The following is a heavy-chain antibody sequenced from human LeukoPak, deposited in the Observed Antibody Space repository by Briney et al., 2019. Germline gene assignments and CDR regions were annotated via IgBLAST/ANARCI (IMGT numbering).Heavy chain of an antibody. CDR2: ISAYNGNT. CDR3: ARPLGGAHDAFDS. CDR1: GYTFTSYG. Sequence: ASVKVSCKASGYTFTSYGISWVRQAPGQGLEWMGWISAYNGNTNYAQKLQGRVTMTTDTSTTTVHMELSSLRSEDTAVYYCARPLGGAHDAFDSWGQGTMVTVSS. V-gene: IGHV1-18*01. J-gene: IGHJ3*02. D-gene: IGHD1-26*01.